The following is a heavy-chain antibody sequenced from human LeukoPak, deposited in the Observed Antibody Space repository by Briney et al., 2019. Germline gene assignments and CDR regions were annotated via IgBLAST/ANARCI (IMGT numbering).Heavy chain of an antibody. CDR1: GYTFTTYG. CDR2: SSPNNGNR. J-gene: IGHJ6*03. V-gene: IGHV1-2*02. D-gene: IGHD3-16*02. CDR3: ARGGDYVWGSYRHGDYYYYYMDV. Sequence: ASVKVSCKASGYTFTTYGISWVRQAPGQGLEWMGWSSPNNGNRNYAQKFQGRVTMTRDTSISTAYMELSRLRSDDTAVYYCARGGDYVWGSYRHGDYYYYYMDVWGKGTTVTVSS.